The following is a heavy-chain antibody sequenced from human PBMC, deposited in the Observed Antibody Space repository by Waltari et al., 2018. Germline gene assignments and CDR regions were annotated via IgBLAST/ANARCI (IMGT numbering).Heavy chain of an antibody. CDR1: GFTFSSYS. D-gene: IGHD6-19*01. V-gene: IGHV3-23*04. J-gene: IGHJ3*02. CDR2: ISGSGGIT. CDR3: AKEVSLYTSGWPPDAFDI. Sequence: EVQLVESGGGLVQPGGSLRLSCAASGFTFSSYSMNWVRQTPGKGLEWVSGISGSGGITYYADSVKGRFTISRDNSKNTLYLQMHTLRAEDTAVYYCAKEVSLYTSGWPPDAFDIWGQGTMVTVSS.